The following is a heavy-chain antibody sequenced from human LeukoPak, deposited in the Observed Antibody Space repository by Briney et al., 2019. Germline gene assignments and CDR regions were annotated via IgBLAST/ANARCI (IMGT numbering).Heavy chain of an antibody. CDR2: MSSDLNVK. D-gene: IGHD3-10*01. CDR1: GFTFSSYA. J-gene: IGHJ4*02. Sequence: GTSLRLSCAASGFTFSSYAMHWVRQAPGKGLEWVAVMSSDLNVKLYADSVKGRFTISRDNSRSTLYLQMNSLRPEDTAIYYCAREGYYGSGSPPSLYLDYWGQGTLVTVSS. CDR3: AREGYYGSGSPPSLYLDY. V-gene: IGHV3-30-3*01.